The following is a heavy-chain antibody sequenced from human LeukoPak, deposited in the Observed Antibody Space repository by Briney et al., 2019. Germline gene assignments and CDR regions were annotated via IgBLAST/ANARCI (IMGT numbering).Heavy chain of an antibody. CDR3: AYTVVSGSYHFDY. CDR2: ISHDRSKT. V-gene: IGHV3-7*01. CDR1: GFTFSSYW. Sequence: GGSLKLSCAASGFTFSSYWMSWVRQAPGQGLEWVGSISHDRSKTDYVESVKGRFTISRDNAKSSLYLQMNSLRAEDTAFYYCAYTVVSGSYHFDYWGQGTLVTFSS. J-gene: IGHJ4*02. D-gene: IGHD1-26*01.